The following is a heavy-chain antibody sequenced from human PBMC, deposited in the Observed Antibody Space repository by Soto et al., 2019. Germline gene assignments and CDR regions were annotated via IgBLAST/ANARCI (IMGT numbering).Heavy chain of an antibody. CDR1: GGSISSSSYY. CDR2: IYYSGST. CDR3: ARLGYDFWSGYYFDY. D-gene: IGHD3-3*01. Sequence: PSETLSLTCTVSGGSISSSSYYWGWIRQPPGKGLEWIGSIYYSGSTYYNPSLKSRVTISVDTSKNQFSLKLSSVTAADTAVYYCARLGYDFWSGYYFDYWGQGTLVTVPS. V-gene: IGHV4-39*01. J-gene: IGHJ4*02.